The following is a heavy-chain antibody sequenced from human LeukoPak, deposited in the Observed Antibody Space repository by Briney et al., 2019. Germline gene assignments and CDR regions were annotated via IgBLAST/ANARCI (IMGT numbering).Heavy chain of an antibody. CDR1: GFTFSSSA. Sequence: GESLRLSCAASGFTFSSSAMSWVRQAPGKGLEWVSAISGSGDSTYYADSVKGRFTISRDNSKNTLYLQMNSLRAEDTAVYYCARDMSGSFDYWGQGTLVTVSS. D-gene: IGHD1-26*01. CDR3: ARDMSGSFDY. V-gene: IGHV3-23*01. J-gene: IGHJ4*02. CDR2: ISGSGDST.